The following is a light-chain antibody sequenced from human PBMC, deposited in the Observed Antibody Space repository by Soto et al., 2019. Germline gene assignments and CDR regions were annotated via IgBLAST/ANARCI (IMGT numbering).Light chain of an antibody. CDR3: AAWDDSLSGLAV. Sequence: QLVLTQPPSASGTPGQRVTISCSGSSSNIGSNYVYWYQQLPGTAPKLLIYRNNQRHSGVPDRFSGSKSGTSASLAISGLRSEDEADYYCAAWDDSLSGLAVFGGGTQLTVL. V-gene: IGLV1-47*01. J-gene: IGLJ7*01. CDR1: SSNIGSNY. CDR2: RNN.